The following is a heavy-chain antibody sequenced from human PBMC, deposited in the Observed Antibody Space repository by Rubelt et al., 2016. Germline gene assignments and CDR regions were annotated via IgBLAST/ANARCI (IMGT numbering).Heavy chain of an antibody. V-gene: IGHV4-34*01. CDR1: GGSFSGYY. Sequence: QVQLQQWGAGLLKPSETLSLTCAVYGGSFSGYYWSWIRQPPGKGLEWIGEINHSGSTNYNPSLKSRVSISVDTSKNQFSLRLSSVTAADTAVYYCARQGSASAPTLFPLVSCEKAXSXXXSXXVXCLAXDV. CDR2: INHSGST. CDR3: ARQGSASAPTLFPLVSCEKAXSXXXSXXVXCLAXDV. J-gene: IGHJ6*01. D-gene: IGHD3-10*01.